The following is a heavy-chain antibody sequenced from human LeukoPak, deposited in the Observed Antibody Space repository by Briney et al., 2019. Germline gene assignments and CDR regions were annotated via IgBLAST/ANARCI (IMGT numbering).Heavy chain of an antibody. V-gene: IGHV4-59*08. CDR2: IYYSGST. J-gene: IGHJ5*02. D-gene: IGHD3-16*02. CDR3: ARQADFGGVIVSSWFDP. Sequence: SETLSLTCTVSGGSISNYYWSWIRQPPGKGLEWIGYIYYSGSTNYNPSLKSRVTISVDTSKNEFSLKVNSVTAADTAVYFCARQADFGGVIVSSWFDPWGEGAQVTVSS. CDR1: GGSISNYY.